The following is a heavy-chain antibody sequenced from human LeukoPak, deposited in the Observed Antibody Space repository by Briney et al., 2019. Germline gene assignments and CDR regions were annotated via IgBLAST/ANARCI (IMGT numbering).Heavy chain of an antibody. CDR1: GYTFTSYG. CDR3: ASLPWFGEFSPFDP. CDR2: ISAYNGNT. V-gene: IGHV1-18*01. J-gene: IGHJ5*02. Sequence: ASVKVSCKASGYTFTSYGISWVRQAPGQGLEWMGWISAYNGNTNYAQKLQGRVTMTTDTSTSTAYTELRSLRSDDTAVYYCASLPWFGEFSPFDPWGQGTLVTVSS. D-gene: IGHD3-10*01.